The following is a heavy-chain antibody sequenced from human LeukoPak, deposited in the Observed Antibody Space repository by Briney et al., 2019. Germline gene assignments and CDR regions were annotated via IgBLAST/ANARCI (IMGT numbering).Heavy chain of an antibody. Sequence: PSETLSLTCTVSGGSISSYYWSWIRQPPGKGLEWIGYIYYSGSTNYNPSLKSRVTISVDTSKNQFSLKLSSVTAADTAVYYCARDLEYYDSSGYSGWYFDLWSRRTLVTVSS. CDR3: ARDLEYYDSSGYSGWYFDL. CDR1: GGSISSYY. D-gene: IGHD3-22*01. J-gene: IGHJ2*01. CDR2: IYYSGST. V-gene: IGHV4-59*01.